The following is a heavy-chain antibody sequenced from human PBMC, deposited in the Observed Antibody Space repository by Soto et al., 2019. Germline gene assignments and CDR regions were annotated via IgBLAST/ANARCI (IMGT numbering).Heavy chain of an antibody. V-gene: IGHV3-23*01. CDR1: GFTFSRYA. Sequence: EVQLLESGGGLVQPGGSLRLSCAASGFTFSRYAMSWVRQAPGKGLEWVSAISGSGGSTYYADSVKGRFTISRDNSKNTLYLQMNSLRAEDTAVYYCAKGQAYCSGGSCYSVFDYWGQGTLVTVSS. CDR3: AKGQAYCSGGSCYSVFDY. J-gene: IGHJ4*02. CDR2: ISGSGGST. D-gene: IGHD2-15*01.